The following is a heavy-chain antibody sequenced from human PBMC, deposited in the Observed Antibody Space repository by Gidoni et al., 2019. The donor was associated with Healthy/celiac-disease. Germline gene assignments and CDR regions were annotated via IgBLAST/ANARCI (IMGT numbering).Heavy chain of an antibody. CDR2: IKSKTDGGTT. V-gene: IGHV3-15*01. J-gene: IGHJ1*01. CDR1: GFTFSNAW. CDR3: TTAAYPAKYFQH. D-gene: IGHD6-25*01. Sequence: EVQLVESGGGLVKPGGSLRLSCAASGFTFSNAWMSWVRQAPGKGLEWVGRIKSKTDGGTTDYAAPVKGRFTISRDDSKNTLYLQMTSLKTEDTAVYYCTTAAYPAKYFQHWGQGTLVTVSS.